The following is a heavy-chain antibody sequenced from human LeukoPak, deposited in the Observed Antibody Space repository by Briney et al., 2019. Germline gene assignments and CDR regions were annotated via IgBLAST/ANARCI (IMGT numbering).Heavy chain of an antibody. CDR3: AKDIQLST. D-gene: IGHD5-24*01. CDR2: IGSSGGNT. J-gene: IGHJ3*01. CDR1: GLSISDNY. Sequence: EGSLRLSCAASGLSISDNYMSWVRQAPGKGLEWVSLIGSSGGNTYYADSVKGRFTISRDNSKNTLSLQMNSLRVEDTAIYYCAKDIQLSTWGLGTMVTVSS. V-gene: IGHV3-23*01.